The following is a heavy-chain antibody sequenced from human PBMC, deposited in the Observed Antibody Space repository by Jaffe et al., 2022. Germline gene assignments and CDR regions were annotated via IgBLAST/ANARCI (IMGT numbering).Heavy chain of an antibody. V-gene: IGHV3-21*01. Sequence: EVQLVESGGGLVKPGGSLRLSCAASGFTFSSYSMNWVRQAPGKGLEWVSSISSSSSYIYYADSVKGRFTISRDNAKNSLYLQMNSLRAEDTAVYYCARGYCSGGSCYSGLAYWGQGTLVTVSS. CDR1: GFTFSSYS. CDR2: ISSSSSYI. D-gene: IGHD2-15*01. CDR3: ARGYCSGGSCYSGLAY. J-gene: IGHJ4*02.